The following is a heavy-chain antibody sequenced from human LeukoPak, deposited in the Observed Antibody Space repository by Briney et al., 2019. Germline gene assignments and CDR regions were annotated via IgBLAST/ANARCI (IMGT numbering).Heavy chain of an antibody. CDR3: ASLYCSSTSCYSGMDV. CDR2: INPSGGST. D-gene: IGHD2-2*02. Sequence: ASVKVSCKASEYTFPSYFMHWVRQAPGQGLEWMGIINPSGGSTSYAQKFQGRVTMTRDTSTSTVYMELSSLRSEDTAVYYCASLYCSSTSCYSGMDVWGQGTTVTVSS. J-gene: IGHJ6*02. V-gene: IGHV1-46*01. CDR1: EYTFPSYF.